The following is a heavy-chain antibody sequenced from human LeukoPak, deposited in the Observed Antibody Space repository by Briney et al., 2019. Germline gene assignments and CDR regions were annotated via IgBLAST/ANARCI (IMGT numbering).Heavy chain of an antibody. CDR2: ISGSGGST. CDR1: GFTFSSYD. CDR3: APRVVGSAPFDY. J-gene: IGHJ4*02. D-gene: IGHD2-15*01. V-gene: IGHV3-23*01. Sequence: GGSLRLSCAASGFTFSSYDMSWVRQAPGKGLEWVSAISGSGGSTYYADSVKGRFTISRDNSKNTLYLQMNNLRAEDTAVYYCAPRVVGSAPFDYWGQGTLVTVSS.